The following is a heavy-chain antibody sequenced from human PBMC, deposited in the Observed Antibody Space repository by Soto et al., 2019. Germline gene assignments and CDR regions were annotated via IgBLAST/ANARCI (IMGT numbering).Heavy chain of an antibody. J-gene: IGHJ4*02. D-gene: IGHD6-19*01. CDR2: IYWNDDK. CDR1: GFSLSTSGLG. V-gene: IGHV2-5*01. CDR3: ARTYSSGWYSHFDY. Sequence: QITLKESGPTLVKPTQTLTLTCTFSGFSLSTSGLGVGWIRQPPGKALEWLALIYWNDDKRYSPSLKSRLTITKDTSKNQVVLTMTNMDPVDTATYYCARTYSSGWYSHFDYWGQGTLVTVSS.